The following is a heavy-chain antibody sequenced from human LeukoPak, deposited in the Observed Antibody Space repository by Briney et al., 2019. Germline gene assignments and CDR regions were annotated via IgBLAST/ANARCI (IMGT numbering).Heavy chain of an antibody. CDR1: GFTFSDHF. J-gene: IGHJ5*02. V-gene: IGHV3-23*01. D-gene: IGHD1-26*01. CDR2: ISGSGGST. Sequence: GGSLSLSCAVSGFTFSDHFLDWVRQAPGKGLEWVSAISGSGGSTYYADSVKGRFTISRDNSKNTLYLQMNSLRAEDTAVYYCAKDLRIVGANWFDPWGQGTLVTVSS. CDR3: AKDLRIVGANWFDP.